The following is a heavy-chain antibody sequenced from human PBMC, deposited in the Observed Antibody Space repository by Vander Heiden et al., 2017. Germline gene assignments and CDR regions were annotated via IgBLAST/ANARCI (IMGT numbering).Heavy chain of an antibody. D-gene: IGHD3-22*01. J-gene: IGHJ4*02. CDR1: GFTFSSYA. CDR3: AKANLRGYYLTTFDY. V-gene: IGHV3-23*01. CDR2: ISGSGGST. Sequence: EVQLLESGGGLVQPGGSLRLSCSASGFTFSSYAMSWVRQAPGKGLEWVSAISGSGGSTYYADSVKGRFTISRDNSKNTLYLQMNSLRAEDTAVYYCAKANLRGYYLTTFDYWGQGTLVTVSS.